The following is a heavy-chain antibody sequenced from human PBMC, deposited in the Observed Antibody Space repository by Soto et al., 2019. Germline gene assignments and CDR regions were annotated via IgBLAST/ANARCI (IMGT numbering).Heavy chain of an antibody. J-gene: IGHJ3*02. CDR2: ISAYNGNT. CDR1: CYTFTTYR. CDR3: ARVDYDILTGYGTDAFDI. V-gene: IGHV1-18*04. Sequence: APVKVCSKASCYTFTTYRSSWVRQAPEQGPEWMGWISAYNGNTNYAQKLQGRVTMTKDTSTSTAYMELRSLRSDDTAVYYCARVDYDILTGYGTDAFDIWGQGTTVTVSS. D-gene: IGHD3-9*01.